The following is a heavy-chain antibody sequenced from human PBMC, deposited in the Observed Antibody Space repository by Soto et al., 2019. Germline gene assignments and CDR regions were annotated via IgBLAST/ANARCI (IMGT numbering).Heavy chain of an antibody. V-gene: IGHV3-30-3*01. D-gene: IGHD1-26*01. CDR1: GFTFSGHA. CDR3: GRDVAVGGTRGTIDY. J-gene: IGHJ4*02. CDR2: ISNDGTYR. Sequence: PGGSLRLSCAASGFTFSGHAMHWVRQAPGKGLDWVAAISNDGTYRVYADSVKGRFTMSRDNSKNTVHLQMDSLRVEDTAVYKYGRDVAVGGTRGTIDYWGQGNQVTVSS.